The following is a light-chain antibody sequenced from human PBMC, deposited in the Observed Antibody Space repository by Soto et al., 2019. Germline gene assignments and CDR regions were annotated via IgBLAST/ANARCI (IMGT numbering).Light chain of an antibody. CDR2: NNN. CDR1: SSNIGSKT. J-gene: IGLJ2*01. Sequence: QAVLTQPPSASGTPGQRVTISCSGSSSNIGSKTVNWYQKLPGAAPKLLIYNNNQRPSGVPDRFSGSKSGTSASLAISGPQSEDEADYYCAAWDDSLRMVFGGGTKLTVL. V-gene: IGLV1-44*01. CDR3: AAWDDSLRMV.